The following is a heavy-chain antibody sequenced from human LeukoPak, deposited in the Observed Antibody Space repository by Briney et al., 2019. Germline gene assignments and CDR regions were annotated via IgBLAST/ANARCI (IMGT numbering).Heavy chain of an antibody. CDR1: GYTFTSYG. Sequence: ASVKVSCKASGYTFTSYGISWVRQAPGQGLEWMGRISAYNGNTNYAQKLQGRVTMTTDTSTSTAYMELRSLRSDDTAVYYCARDLEYRLRSEPASFDPWGQGTLVTVSS. J-gene: IGHJ5*02. V-gene: IGHV1-18*01. CDR2: ISAYNGNT. CDR3: ARDLEYRLRSEPASFDP. D-gene: IGHD4-17*01.